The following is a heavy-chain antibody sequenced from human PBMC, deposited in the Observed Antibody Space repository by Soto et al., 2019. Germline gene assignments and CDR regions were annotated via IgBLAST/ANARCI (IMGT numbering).Heavy chain of an antibody. CDR1: GGSISSSSYY. J-gene: IGHJ4*02. D-gene: IGHD2-15*01. CDR2: IYYSGST. CDR3: AGLVVVAATENFDY. Sequence: SETLSLTCTVSGGSISSSSYYWGWLRQPPGKGLEWIGSIYYSGSTYYNPSLKSRVTISVDTSKNQFSLKLSSVTAADTAVYYCAGLVVVAATENFDYWGQGTLVT. V-gene: IGHV4-39*01.